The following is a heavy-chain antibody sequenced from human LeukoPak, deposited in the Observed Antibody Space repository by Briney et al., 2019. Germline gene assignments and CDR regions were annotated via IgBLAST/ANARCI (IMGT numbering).Heavy chain of an antibody. CDR1: GFTFSSYW. V-gene: IGHV3-7*01. Sequence: GGSLRLSCAASGFTFSSYWMSWVRQAPGKGLEWVANIKQDGSEKCYVDSVKGRFTISRDNAKNSLYLQMNSLRAEDTAVYYCARDLYSYGYYFDYRGQGTLVTVSS. D-gene: IGHD5-18*01. J-gene: IGHJ4*02. CDR2: IKQDGSEK. CDR3: ARDLYSYGYYFDY.